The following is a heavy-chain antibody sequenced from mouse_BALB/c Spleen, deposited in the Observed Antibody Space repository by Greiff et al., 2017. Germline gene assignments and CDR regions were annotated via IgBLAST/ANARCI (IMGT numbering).Heavy chain of an antibody. V-gene: IGHV7-3*02. CDR1: GFTFTDYY. Sequence: EVKLMESGGGLVQPGGSLRLSCATSGFTFTDYYMSWVRQPPGKALEWLGFIRNKANGYTTEYSASVKGRFTISRDNSQSILYLQMNTLRAEDSATYYCARGNGGAFAYWGQGTLVTVSA. J-gene: IGHJ3*01. CDR2: IRNKANGYTT. CDR3: ARGNGGAFAY.